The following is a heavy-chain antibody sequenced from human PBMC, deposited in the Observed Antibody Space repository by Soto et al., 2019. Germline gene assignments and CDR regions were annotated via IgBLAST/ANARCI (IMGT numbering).Heavy chain of an antibody. CDR1: GGSISSGDYY. CDR3: ARAQVGVLWFGEVLPYFDY. J-gene: IGHJ4*02. Sequence: QVQLQESGPGLVKPSQTLSLTCTVSGGSISSGDYYWSWIRQPPGKGLEWIGYIYFSGSTYYNPSLQSRVTISVDTSKNQFALKLSSVTAADTSVYYCARAQVGVLWFGEVLPYFDYCGQGTLGTVSS. V-gene: IGHV4-30-4*01. D-gene: IGHD3-10*01. CDR2: IYFSGST.